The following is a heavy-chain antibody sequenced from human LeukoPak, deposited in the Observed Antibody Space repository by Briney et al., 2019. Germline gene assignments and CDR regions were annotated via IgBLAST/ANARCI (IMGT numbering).Heavy chain of an antibody. J-gene: IGHJ6*02. CDR2: IYTCGST. CDR3: ARESGTYYDFWSGYQRDYYYYGMDV. D-gene: IGHD3-3*01. CDR1: GGSISSYY. V-gene: IGHV4-4*07. Sequence: SETLSLTCTVSGGSISSYYWSWIRQPAGKGLEWIGRIYTCGSTNYNPSLKSRVTMSVDTSKNQFSLKLSSVTAADTAVYYCARESGTYYDFWSGYQRDYYYYGMDVWGQGTTVTVSS.